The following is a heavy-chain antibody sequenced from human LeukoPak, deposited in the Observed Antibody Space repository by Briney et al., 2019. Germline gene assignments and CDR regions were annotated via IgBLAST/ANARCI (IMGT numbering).Heavy chain of an antibody. CDR2: ISDTGRST. CDR1: SVTISSNF. D-gene: IGHD2-15*01. J-gene: IGHJ4*02. CDR3: AKGCHGGRPYYFDS. V-gene: IGHV3-23*01. Sequence: PGGSLRLSCAASSVTISSNFISWVRQAPGKGLEWVTAISDTGRSTYYADSVKGRFTMSKDTSKTTVYLQMNSLRADETYIYVCAKGCHGGRPYYFDSWGQGALVTISS.